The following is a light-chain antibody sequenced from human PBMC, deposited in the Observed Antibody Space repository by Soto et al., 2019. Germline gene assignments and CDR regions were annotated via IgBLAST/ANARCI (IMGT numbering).Light chain of an antibody. CDR1: QSVSSN. Sequence: EIVMTQSPATLSVSPGERATLSCRASQSVSSNLARYQQKPGQAPRLLIYGASPRATRIPARFSGSGSGTDFTLTISSLQSEDFAVYYCQQYNNWPYTFGQGTKLEIK. V-gene: IGKV3-15*01. CDR3: QQYNNWPYT. J-gene: IGKJ2*01. CDR2: GAS.